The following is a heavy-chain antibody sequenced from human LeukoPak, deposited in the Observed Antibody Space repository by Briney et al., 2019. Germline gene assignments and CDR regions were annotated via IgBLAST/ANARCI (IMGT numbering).Heavy chain of an antibody. CDR1: GFTVSAHY. Sequence: GGSLRLSCAVSGFTVSAHYMSWVRQAPGKGLECVSFLYTGGDTYYADSVKGRFTISRDNSKNTVYLQMNRLRVEDTALYYCVRSLDYWGQGTLVTVSS. CDR2: LYTGGDT. CDR3: VRSLDY. V-gene: IGHV3-53*01. J-gene: IGHJ4*02.